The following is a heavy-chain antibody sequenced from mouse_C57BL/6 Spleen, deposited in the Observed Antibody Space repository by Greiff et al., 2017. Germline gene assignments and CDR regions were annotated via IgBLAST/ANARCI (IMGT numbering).Heavy chain of an antibody. Sequence: QVQLKESGAELVKPGASVKLSCKASGYTFTEYTIHWVKQRSGQALEWFGCFYPGSGSLKYNEKFYDKATLTADKSSSKDYMELSKLTSEDSAVYFSARHEDREYGSSSDLDYWGQGTTLTVSS. J-gene: IGHJ2*01. D-gene: IGHD1-1*01. CDR3: ARHEDREYGSSSDLDY. CDR1: GYTFTEYT. V-gene: IGHV1-62-2*01. CDR2: FYPGSGSL.